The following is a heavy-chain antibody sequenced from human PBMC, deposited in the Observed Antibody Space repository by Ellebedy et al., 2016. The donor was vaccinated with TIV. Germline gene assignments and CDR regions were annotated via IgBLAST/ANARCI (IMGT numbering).Heavy chain of an antibody. CDR3: ARDLAFGK. CDR2: ISSSSSYI. Sequence: GGSLRLXCAASGFTFSSYSMNWVRQAPGKGLEWVSSISSSSSYIYYADSVKGRFTISRDNAKNSLYLQMNSLRDDDTAVYYCARDLAFGKWGQGTLVTVSS. V-gene: IGHV3-21*01. J-gene: IGHJ4*02. CDR1: GFTFSSYS. D-gene: IGHD3-16*01.